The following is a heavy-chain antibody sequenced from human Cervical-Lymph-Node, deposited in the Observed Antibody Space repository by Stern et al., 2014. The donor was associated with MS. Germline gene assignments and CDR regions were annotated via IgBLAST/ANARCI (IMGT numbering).Heavy chain of an antibody. CDR2: ISYSGNT. D-gene: IGHD3-3*01. Sequence: QVQLQESGPGLVKPSQTLSLTCTVSGGSVSSGSRYWSWIRQHPGKGLEWIGSISYSGNTYYSPSLQSRLTISMDTSKNQFSLKLRSVTAADTAIYYCARVTEFLRFFYPDYWGQGTLVTVSS. V-gene: IGHV4-31*03. CDR3: ARVTEFLRFFYPDY. J-gene: IGHJ4*02. CDR1: GGSVSSGSRY.